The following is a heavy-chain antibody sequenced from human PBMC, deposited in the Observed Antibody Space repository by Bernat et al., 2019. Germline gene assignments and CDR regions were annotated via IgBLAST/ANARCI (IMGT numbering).Heavy chain of an antibody. D-gene: IGHD4-17*01. CDR2: IKQDGSEK. CDR1: GFTFSRHW. V-gene: IGHV3-7*03. Sequence: EVQLEESGGGLVQPGGSLRLSCATSGFTFSRHWMGWVRQAPGKGLEWVANIKQDGSEKYYVDSVKGRFAISRDNARNSLYLQMNSLRAEDTAVYYCARVAYGDYGYFQHWGQGTLVTVSS. J-gene: IGHJ1*01. CDR3: ARVAYGDYGYFQH.